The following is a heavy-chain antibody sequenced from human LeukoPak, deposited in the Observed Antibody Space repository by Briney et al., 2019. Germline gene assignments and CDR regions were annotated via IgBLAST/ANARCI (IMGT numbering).Heavy chain of an antibody. CDR2: IKEDGSEK. CDR1: GFTLSSHW. D-gene: IGHD2-15*01. J-gene: IGHJ3*02. CDR3: ARDGYCSGGSCLTAFDI. V-gene: IGHV3-7*03. Sequence: GGSLRLSCVASGFTLSSHWMSWVRQSPGKGLEWVANIKEDGSEKNYVDSVKGRFTVSRDNAKNSLYLEMNSLRAEDTAVYYCARDGYCSGGSCLTAFDIWGQGTMVTVSS.